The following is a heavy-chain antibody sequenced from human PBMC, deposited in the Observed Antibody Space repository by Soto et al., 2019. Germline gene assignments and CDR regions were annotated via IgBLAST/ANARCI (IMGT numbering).Heavy chain of an antibody. D-gene: IGHD1-26*01. CDR2: IYSGGST. Sequence: GESLKISCAASDFTVSTNYMSWVRQAPGKGLEWVSVIYSGGSTYYADSVKGRFTISRDNSKNTLYLQMNSLRAEDTAMYYCAGGAQWELLLDYWGQGTLVTVSS. V-gene: IGHV3-53*01. J-gene: IGHJ4*02. CDR1: DFTVSTNY. CDR3: AGGAQWELLLDY.